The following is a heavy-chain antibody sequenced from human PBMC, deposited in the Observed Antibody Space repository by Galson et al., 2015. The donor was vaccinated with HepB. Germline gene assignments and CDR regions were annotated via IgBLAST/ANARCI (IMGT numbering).Heavy chain of an antibody. V-gene: IGHV3-21*01. D-gene: IGHD6-19*01. CDR1: GFTFSSYS. CDR3: ARDKGPNRIAVAGTGLKPSYYYGMDV. J-gene: IGHJ6*02. Sequence: SLRLSCAASGFTFSSYSMNWVRQAPGKGLEWVSSISSSSSYIYYADSVKGRFTISRDNAKNSLYLQMNSLRAEDTAVYYCARDKGPNRIAVAGTGLKPSYYYGMDVWGQGTTVTVSS. CDR2: ISSSSSYI.